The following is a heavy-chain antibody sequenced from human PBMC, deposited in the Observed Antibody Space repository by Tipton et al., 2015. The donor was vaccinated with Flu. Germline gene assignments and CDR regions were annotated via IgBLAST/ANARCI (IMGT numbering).Heavy chain of an antibody. D-gene: IGHD6-19*01. J-gene: IGHJ5*02. V-gene: IGHV4-39*01. CDR1: GGSISSNTYY. CDR2: IYYSGNT. CDR3: ARQAEYSSGYGANNWFDP. Sequence: TLSLTCTVSGGSISSNTYYWGWIRQPPGKGLEWIASIYYSGNTYYNPSLRSRVTMSVDTSKSQFSLKLSSVTAADTAVYYCARQAEYSSGYGANNWFDPWGQGTLVTVSS.